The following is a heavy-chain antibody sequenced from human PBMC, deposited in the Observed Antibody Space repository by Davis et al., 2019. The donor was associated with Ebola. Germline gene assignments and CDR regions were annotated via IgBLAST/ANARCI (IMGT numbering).Heavy chain of an antibody. V-gene: IGHV3-30*04. J-gene: IGHJ6*03. CDR1: GFTFNNYA. Sequence: GESLKISCAASGFTFNNYAIHWVRQAPGKGLEWVAVISYDGNNKEYANSVKGRFTVSRDNSKNTLYLQMNSLRSEDTAVYYCARDQVVLVILGNMDVWGKGTTVTVSS. CDR2: ISYDGNNK. CDR3: ARDQVVLVILGNMDV. D-gene: IGHD3-9*01.